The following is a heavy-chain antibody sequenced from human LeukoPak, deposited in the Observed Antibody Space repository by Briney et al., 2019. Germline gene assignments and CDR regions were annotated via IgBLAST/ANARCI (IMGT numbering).Heavy chain of an antibody. CDR1: GGSISSYY. D-gene: IGHD5-12*01. CDR3: AKVARVTVATTVGTSYDYYYMDV. J-gene: IGHJ6*03. CDR2: IYTSGST. Sequence: SETLSLTCTVSGGSISSYYWTWIRQPAGKGLDWIGRIYTSGSTGYNPSLKSRVTMSLDTSKNQFSLKLSSVTAADTAVYYCAKVARVTVATTVGTSYDYYYMDVWGKGTTVTVSS. V-gene: IGHV4-4*07.